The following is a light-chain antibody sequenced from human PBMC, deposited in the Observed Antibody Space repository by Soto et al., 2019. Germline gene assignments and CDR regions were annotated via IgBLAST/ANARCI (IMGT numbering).Light chain of an antibody. CDR2: DAS. J-gene: IGKJ1*01. CDR3: QQRSNWPWT. V-gene: IGKV3-11*01. CDR1: QSVSSY. Sequence: EIVLTQSPATLSLSSGERATLSCRASQSVSSYLAWYQQKPGQAPRLLIYDASNRATGIPARFSGSGSGTDFTLTISSLEPEDFAVSYCQQRSNWPWTFGQGTKVEIK.